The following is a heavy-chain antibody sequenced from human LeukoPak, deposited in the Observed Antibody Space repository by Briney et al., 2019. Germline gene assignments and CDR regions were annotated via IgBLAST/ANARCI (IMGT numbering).Heavy chain of an antibody. Sequence: ASVKVSCKASGDTFSSYAISWVRQAPGQGLEWMGWISAYNGNTNYAQKLQGRVTMTTDTSTSTAYMELRSLRSDDTAVYYCARDLKGYCSSTSCSDAFDIWGQGTMVTVSS. V-gene: IGHV1-18*01. D-gene: IGHD2-2*01. J-gene: IGHJ3*02. CDR1: GDTFSSYA. CDR3: ARDLKGYCSSTSCSDAFDI. CDR2: ISAYNGNT.